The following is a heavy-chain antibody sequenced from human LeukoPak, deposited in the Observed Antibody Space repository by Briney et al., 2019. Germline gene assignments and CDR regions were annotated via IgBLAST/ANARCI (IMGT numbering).Heavy chain of an antibody. CDR1: GFTFSSYG. D-gene: IGHD1-14*01. J-gene: IGHJ4*02. Sequence: GGSLRLSCAASGFTFSSYGMHWVRQAPGKGLEWVAFIRYDGSNKYYADSVKGRFTISRDNSKNTMYLQMNSLRAEDTAVYYCAKGPLDYIHGTHYFDYWGQGTLVTVSS. CDR3: AKGPLDYIHGTHYFDY. V-gene: IGHV3-30*02. CDR2: IRYDGSNK.